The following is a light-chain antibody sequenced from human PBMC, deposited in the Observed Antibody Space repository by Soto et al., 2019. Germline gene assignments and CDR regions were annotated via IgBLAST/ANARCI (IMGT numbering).Light chain of an antibody. J-gene: IGLJ3*02. CDR2: SNN. Sequence: VLTQPPSASGTPGQRVSISCSGSRSNIGSNTVNWYQHLPGTAPRLLIYSNNQRPSGVPDRFSASKSGASASLAIIGLQSEDEADYYCAAWDDSLNGVLFGGGTKVTVL. V-gene: IGLV1-44*01. CDR1: RSNIGSNT. CDR3: AAWDDSLNGVL.